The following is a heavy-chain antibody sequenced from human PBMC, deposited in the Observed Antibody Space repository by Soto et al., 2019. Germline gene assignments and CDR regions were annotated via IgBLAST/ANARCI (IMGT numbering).Heavy chain of an antibody. CDR3: ARHYPTVTPLSRYYYYYMDV. Sequence: QLQLQEPGPGLVKPSETLSLTCTVSGGSISSSSYYWGWIRQPPGKGLEWIGSIYYSGSTYYNPSLKSRVTISVDTSKNQFSLKLSSVTAADTAVYYCARHYPTVTPLSRYYYYYMDVWGKGTTVTVSS. J-gene: IGHJ6*03. D-gene: IGHD4-4*01. CDR1: GGSISSSSYY. V-gene: IGHV4-39*01. CDR2: IYYSGST.